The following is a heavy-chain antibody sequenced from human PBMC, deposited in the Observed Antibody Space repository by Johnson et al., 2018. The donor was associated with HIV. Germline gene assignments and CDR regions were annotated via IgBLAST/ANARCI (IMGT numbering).Heavy chain of an antibody. CDR1: GFPISRFA. J-gene: IGHJ3*01. Sequence: QEKLVESGGGVVQPGRSLRLSCAAPGFPISRFAVLWILQAPRMGLEWVGVTSYDGRQTLYADSVKGRFTFSRDNSKNTLYLQMHRLRAEDTAEYYCAREGGSCSGGWCLDALDFWSQGTTVTVSS. D-gene: IGHD2-15*01. CDR2: TSYDGRQT. CDR3: AREGGSCSGGWCLDALDF. V-gene: IGHV3-30*04.